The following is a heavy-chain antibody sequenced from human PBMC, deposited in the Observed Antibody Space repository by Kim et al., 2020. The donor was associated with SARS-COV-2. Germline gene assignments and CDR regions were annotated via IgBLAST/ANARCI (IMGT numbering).Heavy chain of an antibody. D-gene: IGHD1-26*01. CDR1: GFTFSTYI. Sequence: LSLTCAASGFTFSTYIMRGVRQAPGKGLEWVSTITAGGTTTYYEDSVKGRFTISRDNSKNILYLQMNSLRAEDTAVYYCTNSVPGSHYFDHWGQGTL. V-gene: IGHV3-23*01. CDR3: TNSVPGSHYFDH. CDR2: ITAGGTTT. J-gene: IGHJ4*02.